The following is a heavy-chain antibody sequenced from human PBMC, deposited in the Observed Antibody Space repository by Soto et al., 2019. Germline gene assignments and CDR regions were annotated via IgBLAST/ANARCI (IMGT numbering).Heavy chain of an antibody. CDR1: GASISSSHW. D-gene: IGHD2-2*01. Sequence: SETLSLTCDVSGASISSSHWWCWLRQPPGKGLEWIGEVYHSGSANYNPSLESRVTMSVDKSKNQFSLRLSSVTAADTALYYCARNAVVSAALDPWGRGTLVTVSS. CDR3: ARNAVVSAALDP. CDR2: VYHSGSA. J-gene: IGHJ5*02. V-gene: IGHV4-4*02.